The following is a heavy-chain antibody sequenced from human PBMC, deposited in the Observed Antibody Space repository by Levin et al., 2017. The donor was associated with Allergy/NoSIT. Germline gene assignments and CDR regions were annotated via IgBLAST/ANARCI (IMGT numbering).Heavy chain of an antibody. J-gene: IGHJ4*02. CDR1: GFTFDDYA. CDR3: AKKSSRSYFDY. V-gene: IGHV3-9*01. CDR2: INWDSGTV. Sequence: LSLTCAASGFTFDDYAMHWVRQAPGKGLEWVSGINWDSGTVGYADSVKGRFTISRDNAKNSLYLQMNSLRAEDTALYYCAKKSSRSYFDYWGRGTLVTVSS. D-gene: IGHD2/OR15-2a*01.